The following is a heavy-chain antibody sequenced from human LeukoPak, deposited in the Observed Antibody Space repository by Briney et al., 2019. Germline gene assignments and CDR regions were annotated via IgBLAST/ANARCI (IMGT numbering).Heavy chain of an antibody. D-gene: IGHD6-19*01. CDR3: ARPVAGVYYFDY. J-gene: IGHJ4*02. V-gene: IGHV4-39*01. CDR1: GGSISSSRYC. Sequence: SDTLSLTCSVSGGSISSSRYCLGWIRQPPGKGLGWVGSIYYSGSTYYTPSLTSRVTISVDTSKNPFSLKLSSVTAADTAVYYCARPVAGVYYFDYWGQGTLVTVSS. CDR2: IYYSGST.